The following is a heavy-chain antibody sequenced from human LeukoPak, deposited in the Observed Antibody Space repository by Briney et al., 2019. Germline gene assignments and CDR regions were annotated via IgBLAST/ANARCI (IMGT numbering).Heavy chain of an antibody. CDR3: ADGRPVRY. D-gene: IGHD3-10*01. Sequence: SETLSLTCTVSGASIISSSYYWGWIRQPPGKGLEWIGSIYYSGSTYHNSSLKSRVTISIDTSKNQFSLKLSSVTAADTAVYYCADGRPVRYWGQGTLVTVSS. J-gene: IGHJ4*02. CDR2: IYYSGST. CDR1: GASIISSSYY. V-gene: IGHV4-39*07.